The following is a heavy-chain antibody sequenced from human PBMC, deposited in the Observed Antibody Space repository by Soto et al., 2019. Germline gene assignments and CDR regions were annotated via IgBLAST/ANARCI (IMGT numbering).Heavy chain of an antibody. CDR1: GGAVSSGTYY. V-gene: IGHV4-61*01. CDR3: TRGPPRVQWFDP. Sequence: SETLALTCTVSGGAVSSGTYYWSWIRQPPGKGLEWIGHIYFTGSTNYNPSLKSRVTMSLDTSRNQFSLKLSSVTAADTAVYYCTRGPPRVQWFDPWGLGTLVTVSS. CDR2: IYFTGST. J-gene: IGHJ5*02.